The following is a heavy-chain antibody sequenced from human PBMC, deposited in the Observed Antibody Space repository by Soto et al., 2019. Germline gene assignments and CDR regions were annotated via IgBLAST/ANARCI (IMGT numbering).Heavy chain of an antibody. D-gene: IGHD6-19*01. V-gene: IGHV4-39*07. CDR1: GGSISSSSYY. CDR3: ARISSGIFDY. CDR2: IYYSGST. J-gene: IGHJ4*02. Sequence: PSETLSLTCTVSGGSISSSSYYWGWIRQPPGKGLEWIGSIYYSGSTNYNPSLKSRVTISVDTSKNQFSLKLSSVTAADTAVYYCARISSGIFDYWGQGTLVTVSS.